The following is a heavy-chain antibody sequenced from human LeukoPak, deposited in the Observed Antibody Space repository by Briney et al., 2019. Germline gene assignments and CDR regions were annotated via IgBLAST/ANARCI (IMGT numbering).Heavy chain of an antibody. CDR2: IIPKFATA. CDR1: GGTFSSYA. V-gene: IGHV1-69*13. CDR3: ARRDADYDYYFDY. D-gene: IGHD4-17*01. J-gene: IGHJ4*02. Sequence: GASVKVSCKASGGTFSSYAISWVRQAPGQGLEWIGSIIPKFATANYAHNFQGRVSIGADESTTTAYMELSSLTFDDTAVYYCARRDADYDYYFDYWGQGAVVTVSS.